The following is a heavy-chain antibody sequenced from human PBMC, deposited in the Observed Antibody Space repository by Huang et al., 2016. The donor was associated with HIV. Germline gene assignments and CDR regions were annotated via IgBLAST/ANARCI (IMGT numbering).Heavy chain of an antibody. Sequence: QVQLVQSGAEVKKPGASVKVSCQASGYAFTRYDIHGVRQATGQGSGWTVWVNPKSGNEGYAQKFQGKGTLTRTTSVTTAYVELNSLRSEDTAVYYCARAVRGYRNYDVPPSTSWGYWHYYMDAWGKGTTVTVSS. CDR2: VNPKSGNE. J-gene: IGHJ6*03. CDR3: ARAVRGYRNYDVPPSTSWGYWHYYMDA. D-gene: IGHD3-3*01. CDR1: GYAFTRYD. V-gene: IGHV1-8*01.